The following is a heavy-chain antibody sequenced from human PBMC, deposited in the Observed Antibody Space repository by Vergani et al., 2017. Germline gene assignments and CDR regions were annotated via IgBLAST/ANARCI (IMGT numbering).Heavy chain of an antibody. Sequence: QVQLVQSGAEVKKPGASVKVSCKASGYPFTSYYMHWVRQAPGQGLEWMGIINPSGGSTSYAKKFQGRVTMTRDTSKSTVYMELSSLGSEDTAVYDWARGKWDYSSTSCYTGYYYAMDVWGKGTTVTVSS. CDR1: GYPFTSYY. J-gene: IGHJ6*04. D-gene: IGHD2-2*02. V-gene: IGHV1-46*01. CDR3: ARGKWDYSSTSCYTGYYYAMDV. CDR2: INPSGGST.